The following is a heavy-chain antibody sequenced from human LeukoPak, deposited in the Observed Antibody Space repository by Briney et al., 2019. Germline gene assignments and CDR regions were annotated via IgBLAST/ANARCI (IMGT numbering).Heavy chain of an antibody. CDR2: INPNSGGT. CDR3: ASAYYDILTGYYKTPFDY. J-gene: IGHJ4*02. D-gene: IGHD3-9*01. Sequence: ASVKVSCKASGYTFTGYYMHWVRQAPGQGLEWMGWINPNSGGTNYAQKFQGRVTMTRDTSLSTAYMELSRLRSDDTAVYYCASAYYDILTGYYKTPFDYWGQGTLVTVSS. CDR1: GYTFTGYY. V-gene: IGHV1-2*02.